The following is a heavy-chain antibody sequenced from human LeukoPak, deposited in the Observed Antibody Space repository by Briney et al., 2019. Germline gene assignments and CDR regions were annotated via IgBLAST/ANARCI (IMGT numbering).Heavy chain of an antibody. V-gene: IGHV1-69*13. D-gene: IGHD1-26*01. J-gene: IGHJ6*02. CDR3: ARVPSGSYRYYYYGMDV. CDR1: GYTFTSYA. Sequence: SVKVSCKASGYTFTSYAMNWVRQAPGQGLEWMGGIIPIFGTANYAQKFQGRVTITADESTSTAYMELSSLRSEDTAVYYCARVPSGSYRYYYYGMDVWGQGTTVTVSS. CDR2: IIPIFGTA.